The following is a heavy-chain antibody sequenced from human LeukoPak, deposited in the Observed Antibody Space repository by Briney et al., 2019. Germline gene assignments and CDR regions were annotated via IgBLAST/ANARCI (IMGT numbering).Heavy chain of an antibody. CDR2: MNPNSGNT. D-gene: IGHD3-9*01. J-gene: IGHJ4*02. Sequence: GASVKVSCKASGYTFTSYDINWVRQATGQGLEWMGWMNPNSGNTGYAQKFQGRVTMTRNTPISTAYMELSSLRSEDTAVYYCARGNLFDWLLNFDYWGQGTLVTVSS. CDR1: GYTFTSYD. V-gene: IGHV1-8*01. CDR3: ARGNLFDWLLNFDY.